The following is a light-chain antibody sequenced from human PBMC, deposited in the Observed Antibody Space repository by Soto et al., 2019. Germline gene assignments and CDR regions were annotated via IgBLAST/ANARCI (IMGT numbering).Light chain of an antibody. CDR2: DVT. Sequence: SLLTQPSSLSGSPGQSITISCTGNSSEFGGYNYVSWYQQHPVKAPKLMIYDVTNRPSGVSDRFSGSKSGNTASLTISGLQAEDEADYYCSSYTSSSTPYVFGTGTKVTVL. CDR1: SSEFGGYNY. CDR3: SSYTSSSTPYV. V-gene: IGLV2-14*01. J-gene: IGLJ1*01.